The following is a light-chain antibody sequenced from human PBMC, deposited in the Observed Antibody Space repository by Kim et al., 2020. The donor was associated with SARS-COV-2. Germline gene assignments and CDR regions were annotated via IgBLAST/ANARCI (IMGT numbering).Light chain of an antibody. Sequence: SPGERATLAFRTSQSADRRYLAWYQQKPGQAPRLLIYGASNRATDVPDRFSGSGSGTDFTLTVSRLEPEDFVIYFCQYYGSSPGTFGQGTKVDIK. V-gene: IGKV3-20*01. CDR1: QSADRRY. CDR3: QYYGSSPGT. J-gene: IGKJ1*01. CDR2: GAS.